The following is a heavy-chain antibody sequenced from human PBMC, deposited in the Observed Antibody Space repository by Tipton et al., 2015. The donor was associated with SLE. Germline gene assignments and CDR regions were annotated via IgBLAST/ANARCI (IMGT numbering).Heavy chain of an antibody. CDR3: ARVPFYYYYYMDV. V-gene: IGHV4-59*01. Sequence: TLSLTCTVSGGSLNGYYWSWIRQPPGKGLEWIGWISYSGSTNYNPSLKSRVTISVDTSKNQFSLKLSSVTAADTAVYYCARVPFYYYYYMDVWGKGTTVTVSS. CDR1: GGSLNGYY. J-gene: IGHJ6*03. CDR2: ISYSGST.